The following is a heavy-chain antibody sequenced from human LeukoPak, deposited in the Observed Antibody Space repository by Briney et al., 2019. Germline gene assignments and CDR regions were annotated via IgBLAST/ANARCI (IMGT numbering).Heavy chain of an antibody. CDR2: ITSAGRAI. CDR3: AIVIVATSGDF. V-gene: IGHV3-11*01. J-gene: IGHJ4*02. Sequence: GGSLRLSCGASGFTFKHFYMIWLRQAPGKGLEWVSYITSAGRAIYYADSVQGRFTISRDNARNSLYLQMSGLRAEDTAVYYCAIVIVATSGDFWGQGTLVTVSS. CDR1: GFTFKHFY. D-gene: IGHD5-12*01.